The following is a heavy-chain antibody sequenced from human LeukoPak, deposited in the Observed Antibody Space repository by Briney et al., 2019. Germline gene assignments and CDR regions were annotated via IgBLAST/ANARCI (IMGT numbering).Heavy chain of an antibody. V-gene: IGHV4-59*08. J-gene: IGHJ6*03. D-gene: IGHD2-2*02. CDR1: GGSISSYY. CDR3: ARHSTYCSSTSCHKRSYYYYMDV. Sequence: PSETLSLTCTVSGGSISSYYWSWIRQPPGKGLEWIGYNYYSGSTNYNPSLKSRVTISVDTSKNQFSLKLSSVTAADTAVYYCARHSTYCSSTSCHKRSYYYYMDVWGKGTTVTVSS. CDR2: NYYSGST.